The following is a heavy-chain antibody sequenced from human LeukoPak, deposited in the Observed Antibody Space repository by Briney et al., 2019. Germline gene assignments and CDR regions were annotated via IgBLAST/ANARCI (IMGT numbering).Heavy chain of an antibody. Sequence: PSETLSLTCTVSGGSISSRSYYWGWIRQPPGKGLEWIGNIYYDGSTYYNPSLKSRATISVDTSKNQFSLKLSSVTAADTAIYYCARDRSRWDLLPFDYWGQGALVTVPS. J-gene: IGHJ4*02. CDR1: GGSISSRSYY. D-gene: IGHD1-26*01. V-gene: IGHV4-39*07. CDR3: ARDRSRWDLLPFDY. CDR2: IYYDGST.